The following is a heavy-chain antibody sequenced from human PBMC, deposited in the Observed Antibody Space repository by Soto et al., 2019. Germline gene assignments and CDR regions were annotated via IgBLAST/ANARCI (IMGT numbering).Heavy chain of an antibody. V-gene: IGHV3-72*01. CDR2: IRNKANSYTT. J-gene: IGHJ4*02. D-gene: IGHD2-21*01. CDR3: SRAGILTTPYYFDY. Sequence: EVQLVESGGGLVQPGGSLRLSCAASGFTFSDHYMDWVRQAPGKGLEWVGRIRNKANSYTTEYAASGKGRFTISRDDSQSSLYLQMNSLKTEDTAVYYCSRAGILTTPYYFDYWGQGTLVTVSS. CDR1: GFTFSDHY.